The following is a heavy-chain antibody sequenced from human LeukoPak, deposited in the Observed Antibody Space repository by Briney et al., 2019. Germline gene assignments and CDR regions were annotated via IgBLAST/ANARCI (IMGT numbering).Heavy chain of an antibody. CDR1: IGSISRYY. D-gene: IGHD1-26*01. CDR2: IYYSGST. Sequence: PSETLSLTCTVSIGSISRYYWSWIRQPPGKGLEWIGYIYYSGSTNYNPSLKSRVTISVDTSKNQFSLKLSPVTAADTAVYYCARGSYSGSYYYFDYWGQGTLVTVSS. V-gene: IGHV4-59*01. J-gene: IGHJ4*02. CDR3: ARGSYSGSYYYFDY.